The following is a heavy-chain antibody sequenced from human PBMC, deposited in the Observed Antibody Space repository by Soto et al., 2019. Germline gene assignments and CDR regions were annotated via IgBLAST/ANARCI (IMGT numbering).Heavy chain of an antibody. D-gene: IGHD5-18*01. CDR1: DGSISSAAYY. CDR3: AREYTYGSNFFDC. V-gene: IGHV4-31*03. Sequence: QVQLQESGPGLVKPSQTLSLTCTVSDGSISSAAYYWSWIRQHPGKGLEWIGYISHSGSTYYTPSLKSRVIVSADTSKNQFSVNLTSVTAADTAVYYCAREYTYGSNFFDCWGQGALVTVSS. J-gene: IGHJ4*02. CDR2: ISHSGST.